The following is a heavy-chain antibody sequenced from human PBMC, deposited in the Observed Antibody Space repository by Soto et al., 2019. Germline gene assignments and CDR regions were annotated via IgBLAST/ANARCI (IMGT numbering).Heavy chain of an antibody. D-gene: IGHD3-10*01. V-gene: IGHV4-4*02. CDR1: GGSISSSNW. J-gene: IGHJ6*02. CDR3: ARGLLWFGELYYYYYYGMDV. Sequence: QVQLQESGPGLVKPSGTLSLTCAVSGGSISSSNWWSWVRQPPGKGLEWIGEIYHSGSTNYNPSLKSRVTISVDKSKNQFSLKLSSVTAADTAVYYCARGLLWFGELYYYYYYGMDVWGQGTTVTVSS. CDR2: IYHSGST.